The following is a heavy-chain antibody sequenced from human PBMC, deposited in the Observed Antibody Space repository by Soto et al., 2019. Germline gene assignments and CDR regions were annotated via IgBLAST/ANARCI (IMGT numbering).Heavy chain of an antibody. CDR3: ARLMWWWTG. J-gene: IGHJ4*02. CDR2: IKEDGSEI. D-gene: IGHD2-21*01. V-gene: IGHV3-7*02. CDR1: WGTFVDLW. Sequence: AWGVLRVPWGAAWGTFVDLWGSWVSQGPGEGLEWVASIKEDGSEIYYVDSVKGRFTISRDNAKNSLYLQMSSLRADDTAVYYCARLMWWWTGWGQGTLVTVSS.